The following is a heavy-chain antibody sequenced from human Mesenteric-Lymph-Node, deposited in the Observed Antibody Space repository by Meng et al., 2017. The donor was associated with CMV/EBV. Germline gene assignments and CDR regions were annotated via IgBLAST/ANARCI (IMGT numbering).Heavy chain of an antibody. J-gene: IGHJ4*02. V-gene: IGHV3-53*01. CDR3: ARRDSSGWYDY. CDR1: GFPVSSSD. D-gene: IGHD6-19*01. Sequence: LAWAASGFPVSSSDMGWVRQAPGKGLGWVSVIYGGGSTYYADSVKGRFTISRDNSKNTLYLQMNSLRAEDTAVYYCARRDSSGWYDYWGQGTLVTVSS. CDR2: IYGGGST.